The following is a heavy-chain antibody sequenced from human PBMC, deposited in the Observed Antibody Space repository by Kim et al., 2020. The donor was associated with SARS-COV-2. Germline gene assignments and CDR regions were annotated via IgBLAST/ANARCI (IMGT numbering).Heavy chain of an antibody. J-gene: IGHJ2*01. D-gene: IGHD6-19*01. V-gene: IGHV3-11*06. CDR3: ARDSSGWERDWYFDL. Sequence: DQARGRFTIPRDNAKDSLYLQMNGLRAEDTAVYYCARDSSGWERDWYFDLWGRGTLVTVSS.